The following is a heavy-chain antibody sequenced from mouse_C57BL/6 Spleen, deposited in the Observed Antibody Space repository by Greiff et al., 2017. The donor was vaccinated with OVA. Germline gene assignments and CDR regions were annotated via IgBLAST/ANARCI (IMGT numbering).Heavy chain of an antibody. CDR3: TRENYYGSGFDY. D-gene: IGHD1-1*01. Sequence: VMLVESGEGLVKPGGSLKLSCAASGFTFSSYAMSWVRQTPEKRLEWVAYISSGGDYIYYADTVKGRFTISRDNARNTLYLQMSSLKSEDTAMDYCTRENYYGSGFDYWGQGTTLTVSS. CDR2: ISSGGDYI. V-gene: IGHV5-9-1*02. J-gene: IGHJ2*01. CDR1: GFTFSSYA.